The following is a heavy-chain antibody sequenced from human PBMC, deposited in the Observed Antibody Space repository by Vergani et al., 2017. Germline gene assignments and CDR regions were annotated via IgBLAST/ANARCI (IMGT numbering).Heavy chain of an antibody. CDR1: GFTFSSYS. D-gene: IGHD6-13*01. Sequence: EVQLVESGGGLVKPGGSLRLSCAASGFTFSSYSMNWVRQAPGKGLEWVSSISSSSSYIYYADSVKGRFTISRDNAKNSLYLQMNSLRAEDTAVYYCAKDPIAAAGTRTGPFDYWGQGTLVTVSS. V-gene: IGHV3-21*04. CDR3: AKDPIAAAGTRTGPFDY. CDR2: ISSSSSYI. J-gene: IGHJ4*02.